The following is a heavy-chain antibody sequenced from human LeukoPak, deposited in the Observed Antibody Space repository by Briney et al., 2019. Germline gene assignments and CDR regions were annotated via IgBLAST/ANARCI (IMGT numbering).Heavy chain of an antibody. Sequence: ASVKVSCKASGYTFTGYYIHWVRQAPGQGLEWMGRINPNSGGTNYAQKSQGRVTMTRDTSISTAYMELSRLRSDDTAVYYCARDGSGNYYYFDYWGQGTLVTVSS. D-gene: IGHD3-10*01. CDR3: ARDGSGNYYYFDY. V-gene: IGHV1-2*06. CDR1: GYTFTGYY. CDR2: INPNSGGT. J-gene: IGHJ4*02.